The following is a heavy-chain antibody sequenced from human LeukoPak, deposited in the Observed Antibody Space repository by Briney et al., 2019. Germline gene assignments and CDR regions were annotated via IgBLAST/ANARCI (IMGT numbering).Heavy chain of an antibody. J-gene: IGHJ3*02. V-gene: IGHV4-39*07. CDR1: GGSLRSTSYY. D-gene: IGHD6-13*01. CDR3: ARDLYSSRTNDACVI. Sequence: SQTLSLTCTVSGGSLRSTSYYWGWIRHPPGKGLEWIGSIYYSGSTSYNPSLKSRLTMSVHTSKNQFSLKLSSVTAAHTPVYYCARDLYSSRTNDACVIGDKGTMDNVS. CDR2: IYYSGST.